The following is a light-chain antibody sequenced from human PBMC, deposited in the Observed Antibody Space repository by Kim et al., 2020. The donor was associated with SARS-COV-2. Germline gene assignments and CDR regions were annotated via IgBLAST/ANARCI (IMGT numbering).Light chain of an antibody. J-gene: IGKJ4*01. V-gene: IGKV2-40*01. CDR2: TVY. Sequence: ASISCASSWFRLPSGEAIAFLAWFLQKRRQPPRLLIHTVYFRASGVPDRFSASVSGTDFTLKISSVEAEDVGVYYCMQRVRFPFAFGGGTKVDIK. CDR1: WFRLPSGEAIAF. CDR3: MQRVRFPFA.